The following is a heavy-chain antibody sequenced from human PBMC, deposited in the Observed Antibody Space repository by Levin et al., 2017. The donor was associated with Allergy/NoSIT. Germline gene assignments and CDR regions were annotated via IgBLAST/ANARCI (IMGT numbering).Heavy chain of an antibody. CDR3: ATIAAAGHGRDY. CDR1: GFTFSSYA. V-gene: IGHV3-30-3*01. Sequence: GGSLRLSCAASGFTFSSYAMHWVRQAPGKGLEWVAVISYDGSNKYYADSVKGRFTISRDNSKNTLYLQMNSLRAEDTAVYYCATIAAAGHGRDYWGQGTLVTVSS. CDR2: ISYDGSNK. D-gene: IGHD6-13*01. J-gene: IGHJ4*02.